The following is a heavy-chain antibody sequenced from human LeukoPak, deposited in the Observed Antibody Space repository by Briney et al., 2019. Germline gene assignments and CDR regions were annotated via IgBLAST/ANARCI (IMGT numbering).Heavy chain of an antibody. J-gene: IGHJ5*02. CDR3: ARLGATHWFDP. D-gene: IGHD1-26*01. V-gene: IGHV4-61*05. CDR2: IYYSGST. Sequence: SETLSLTCTVSGGSISSSSYYWGWIRQPPGKGLEWIGYIYYSGSTNYNPSLKSRVTISVDTSKNQFSLKLSSVTAADTAVYYCARLGATHWFDPWGQGTLVTVSS. CDR1: GGSISSSSYY.